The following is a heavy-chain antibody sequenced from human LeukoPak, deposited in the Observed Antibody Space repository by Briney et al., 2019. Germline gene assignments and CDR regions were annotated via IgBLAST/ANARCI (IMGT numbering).Heavy chain of an antibody. Sequence: SETLSLTCTVSGGSVSRSPYYWGWIRQPPGKGLEWIGNIYYSGSTYYNPSLKSRVTISVDTSKNQFSLKVTSVTAADTAVYYCARESWFGESWVGNDYWGQGTLVTVSS. J-gene: IGHJ4*02. CDR2: IYYSGST. CDR3: ARESWFGESWVGNDY. D-gene: IGHD3-10*01. V-gene: IGHV4-39*07. CDR1: GGSVSRSPYY.